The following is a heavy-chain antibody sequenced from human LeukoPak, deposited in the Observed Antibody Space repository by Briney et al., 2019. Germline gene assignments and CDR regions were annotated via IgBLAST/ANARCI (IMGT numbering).Heavy chain of an antibody. D-gene: IGHD3-16*02. J-gene: IGHJ4*02. CDR2: ISSSSSYI. CDR1: GFTFSSYS. Sequence: PGGSLRLSCAASGFTFSSYSMNWVRQAPGKGLEWVSSISSSSSYIYYADSVKGRFTISRDNAKNSLYLQMNSLRAEDTAVYYCARDRRVKAYDYVWGSYRSIDYWGQGTLVTVSS. CDR3: ARDRRVKAYDYVWGSYRSIDY. V-gene: IGHV3-21*01.